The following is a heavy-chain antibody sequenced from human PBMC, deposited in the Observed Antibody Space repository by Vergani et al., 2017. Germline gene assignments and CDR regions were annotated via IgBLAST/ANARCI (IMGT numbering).Heavy chain of an antibody. V-gene: IGHV3-7*03. CDR1: GFTFSIYW. J-gene: IGHJ4*02. Sequence: EVQLVESGGGLVQPGGSLRLSCAASGFTFSIYWMSWVRRAPGKGLEWVANIKQDGSEKYYVDSVKGRFTISRDNAKNSLYLQMNSLGAEDTAVYYCAASEGHGYWGQGTLVTVSS. CDR2: IKQDGSEK. CDR3: AASEGHGY.